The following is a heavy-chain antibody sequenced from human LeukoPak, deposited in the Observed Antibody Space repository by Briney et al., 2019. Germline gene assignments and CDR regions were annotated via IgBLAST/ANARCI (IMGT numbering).Heavy chain of an antibody. CDR2: IKQDGSEK. J-gene: IGHJ4*02. CDR1: GFTFSSYW. V-gene: IGHV3-7*01. Sequence: GGSLRLSCAASGFTFSSYWMSWVRQAPGKGLEWVANIKQDGSEKYYVDSVKGRFTISRDNAKNSLYLQMNSLRAEDTAVYYCARELLNYDSSGYYYYYFDYWGQGTLVTVSS. CDR3: ARELLNYDSSGYYYYYFDY. D-gene: IGHD3-22*01.